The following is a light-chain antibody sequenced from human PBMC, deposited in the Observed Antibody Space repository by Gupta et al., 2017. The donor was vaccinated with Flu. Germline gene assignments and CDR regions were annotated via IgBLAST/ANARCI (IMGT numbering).Light chain of an antibody. CDR3: PTWDRTTWV. Sequence: SYELTQAPSVSLSPGQTASITCSGDRLEDKYVSWHQQKPGQSPVLVSYQDTKRPSGITERFSGSNSGHTATLTISETQAMDDAYYYCPTWDRTTWVFGGGTKLTVL. V-gene: IGLV3-1*01. CDR2: QDT. J-gene: IGLJ3*02. CDR1: RLEDKY.